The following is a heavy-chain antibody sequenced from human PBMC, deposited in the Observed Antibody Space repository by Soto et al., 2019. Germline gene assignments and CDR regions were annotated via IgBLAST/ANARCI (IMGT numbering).Heavy chain of an antibody. Sequence: HPWGALRRSCAASVFTLSSHAMSWVRQAPGKGLEWVSALSGSGSSTFYADSVKGRFTISRDNSKNTLYLQMNSLRVDDTAVYYCATLPRGAVGVDDAFDIWGQGTMVTVSS. J-gene: IGHJ3*02. CDR2: LSGSGSST. CDR1: VFTLSSHA. D-gene: IGHD6-19*01. CDR3: ATLPRGAVGVDDAFDI. V-gene: IGHV3-23*01.